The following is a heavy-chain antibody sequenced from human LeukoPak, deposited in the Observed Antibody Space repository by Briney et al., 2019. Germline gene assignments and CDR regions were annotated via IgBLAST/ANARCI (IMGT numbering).Heavy chain of an antibody. Sequence: PSETLSLTCTVSGGSINTNYWSWIRQPPGKVLEWIGYIFYSGTTTYNPSLKSRVSISVDTSKNQFSLKLTSVTAADTAVYYCARGTAFSWNIFDYWGQGTLVTVSS. CDR3: ARGTAFSWNIFDY. CDR1: GGSINTNY. J-gene: IGHJ4*02. CDR2: IFYSGTT. V-gene: IGHV4-59*12. D-gene: IGHD1/OR15-1a*01.